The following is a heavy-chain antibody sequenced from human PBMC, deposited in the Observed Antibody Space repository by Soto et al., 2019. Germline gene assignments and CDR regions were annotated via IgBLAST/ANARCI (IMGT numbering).Heavy chain of an antibody. J-gene: IGHJ6*02. Sequence: GESLKISCKGSGYSFTSYWIGWVRQMPGKGLEWMGIIYPGDSDTRYSPSFQGQVTISADKSISTAYLQWSSLKASDTAMYYCARRNYVFWSGYSNYYYYGMDVWGQGTTVTVSS. V-gene: IGHV5-51*01. CDR2: IYPGDSDT. CDR1: GYSFTSYW. D-gene: IGHD3-3*01. CDR3: ARRNYVFWSGYSNYYYYGMDV.